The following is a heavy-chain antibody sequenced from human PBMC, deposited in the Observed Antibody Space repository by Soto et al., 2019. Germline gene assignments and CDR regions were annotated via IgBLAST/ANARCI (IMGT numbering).Heavy chain of an antibody. CDR1: GFTFDDYA. D-gene: IGHD6-13*01. CDR2: ISWNSGSI. Sequence: GGSLRLSCAASGFTFDDYAMHWVRQAPGKGLEWVSGISWNSGSIGYADSVKGRFTISRDNAKNSLYLQMNSLRAEDTALYYCAKDYSSSWYGFDPWGQGTLVTVSS. J-gene: IGHJ5*02. CDR3: AKDYSSSWYGFDP. V-gene: IGHV3-9*01.